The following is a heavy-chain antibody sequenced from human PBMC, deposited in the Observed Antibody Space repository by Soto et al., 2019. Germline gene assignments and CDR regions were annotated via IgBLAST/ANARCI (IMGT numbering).Heavy chain of an antibody. Sequence: ASVKVSCKASGYTFTSYYMHWVRQAPGQGLEWMGIINPSGGSTSCAQKFQGRVTMTRDTSTSTVYMELSSLRSEDTAVYYCARVATFYYYGMDVWGQGTTVTVSS. D-gene: IGHD1-26*01. CDR2: INPSGGST. CDR3: ARVATFYYYGMDV. CDR1: GYTFTSYY. V-gene: IGHV1-46*01. J-gene: IGHJ6*02.